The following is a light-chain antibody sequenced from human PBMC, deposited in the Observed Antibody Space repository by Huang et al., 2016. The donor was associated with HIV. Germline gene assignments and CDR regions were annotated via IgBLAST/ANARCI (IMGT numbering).Light chain of an antibody. V-gene: IGKV3-15*01. CDR3: QQYNDWPPIT. CDR2: DAS. J-gene: IGKJ5*01. CDR1: ESVSSS. Sequence: EIVMTQSPDTLPVFPGGRVTLSCRASESVSSSLAWYQQKSGQAPRLLIYDASSRATGMPARFSGSGSGTEFTLTINSLLSEDFAVYYCQQYNDWPPITFGQGTRLDMK.